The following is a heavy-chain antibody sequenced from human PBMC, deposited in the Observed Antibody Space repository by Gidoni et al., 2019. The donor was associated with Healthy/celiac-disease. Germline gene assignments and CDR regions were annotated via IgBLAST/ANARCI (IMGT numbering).Heavy chain of an antibody. CDR2: IKSKTDGGTT. J-gene: IGHJ4*02. CDR3: TTDWGYSSSWYKYYFDY. V-gene: IGHV3-15*01. CDR1: GSTFSKAW. D-gene: IGHD6-13*01. Sequence: EVQLVESGGGLVKPGGSLRLSCAASGSTFSKAWMRWVRQAPGKGLEWVGRIKSKTDGGTTDYAAPVKGRFTISRDDSKNTLYLQMNSLKTEDTAVYYCTTDWGYSSSWYKYYFDYWGQGTLVTVSS.